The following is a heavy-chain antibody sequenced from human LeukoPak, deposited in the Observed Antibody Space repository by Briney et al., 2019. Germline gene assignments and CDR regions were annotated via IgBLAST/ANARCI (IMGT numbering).Heavy chain of an antibody. V-gene: IGHV4-34*01. CDR3: ARVGCSGGSCYSFGY. CDR2: INYSGST. CDR1: GGSFSGYY. D-gene: IGHD2-15*01. Sequence: SSETLSLTCAVYGGSFSGYYWSWIRQPPGKGLEWIGYINYSGSTYYNPSLKSRVTISVDTSKNQFSLKLSSVTAADTAVHYCARVGCSGGSCYSFGYWGQGTLVTVSS. J-gene: IGHJ4*02.